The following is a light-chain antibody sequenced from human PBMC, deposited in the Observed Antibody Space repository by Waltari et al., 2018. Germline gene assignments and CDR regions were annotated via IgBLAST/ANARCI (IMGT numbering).Light chain of an antibody. J-gene: IGLJ2*01. V-gene: IGLV2-23*01. Sequence: QSALTQPASVSGSPGQSITISCTGSSSDVGHYTLFSCYQQYPGKAPKLILYEGNKRPSGVSDRFSDSKSGNTASLTISGLRAEDEAHYYCYSYAGSATLVFGGGTKLTVL. CDR2: EGN. CDR1: SSDVGHYTL. CDR3: YSYAGSATLV.